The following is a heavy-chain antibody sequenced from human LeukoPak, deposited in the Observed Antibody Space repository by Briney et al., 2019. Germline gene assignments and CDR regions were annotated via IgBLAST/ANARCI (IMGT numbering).Heavy chain of an antibody. CDR2: IYTSGST. D-gene: IGHD6-13*01. CDR1: GGSISSGSYY. V-gene: IGHV4-61*02. J-gene: IGHJ6*02. CDR3: ARARLSSSSYYYYGMDV. Sequence: SETLSLTCTVSGGSISSGSYYWSWIRQPAGKGLEWIGRIYTSGSTNYNPSLKSRVTISVDTSKNQFSLKLSSVTAADTAVYYCARARLSSSSYYYYGMDVWGQGTMVTVSS.